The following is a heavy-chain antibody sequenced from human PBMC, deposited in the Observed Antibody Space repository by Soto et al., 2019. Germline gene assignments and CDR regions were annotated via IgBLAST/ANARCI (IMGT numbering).Heavy chain of an antibody. V-gene: IGHV3-30*18. J-gene: IGHJ4*02. CDR3: AKDTPLGWELPKGGYFDY. CDR1: GFTFSSYG. Sequence: QVQLVESGGGVVQPGRSLRLSCAASGFTFSSYGMHWVRQAPGKGLEWVAVISYDGSNKYYADSVKGRFTISRDNSKNTLYLQMNSLRAEDTAVYYCAKDTPLGWELPKGGYFDYWGQGTLVTVSS. CDR2: ISYDGSNK. D-gene: IGHD1-26*01.